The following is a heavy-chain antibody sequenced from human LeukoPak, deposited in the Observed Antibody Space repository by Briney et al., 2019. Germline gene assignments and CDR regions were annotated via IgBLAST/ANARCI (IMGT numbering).Heavy chain of an antibody. CDR1: GFTVSNND. J-gene: IGHJ4*02. Sequence: AGGSLRLSCAASGFTVSNNDMSWVRQAPGKGLEWVSIIYSGGSTYYTDSVKGRFTISRDNSKNTLYLQMNSLRAEDTAVYYCARDISSAYWGQGTLVTVSS. D-gene: IGHD3-22*01. CDR2: IYSGGST. CDR3: ARDISSAY. V-gene: IGHV3-66*01.